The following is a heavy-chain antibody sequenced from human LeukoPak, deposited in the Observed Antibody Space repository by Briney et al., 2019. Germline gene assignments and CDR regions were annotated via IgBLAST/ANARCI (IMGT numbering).Heavy chain of an antibody. V-gene: IGHV4-59*01. Sequence: PSETLSLTCTASGGSISSYYWSWIRQPPGKGLEWIGYIYYSGSTNYNPSLKSRVTISVDTSKNQFSLKLSSVTAADTAVYYCARRAWGYGSGSFYYYYMDVWGKGTTVTVSS. J-gene: IGHJ6*03. D-gene: IGHD3-10*01. CDR2: IYYSGST. CDR1: GGSISSYY. CDR3: ARRAWGYGSGSFYYYYMDV.